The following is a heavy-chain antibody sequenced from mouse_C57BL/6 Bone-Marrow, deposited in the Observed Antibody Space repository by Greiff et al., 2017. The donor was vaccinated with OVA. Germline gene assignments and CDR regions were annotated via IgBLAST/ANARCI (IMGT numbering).Heavy chain of an antibody. V-gene: IGHV1-53*01. CDR2: INPSNGGT. CDR3: ARPDYYGSSPYWYFDV. D-gene: IGHD1-1*01. CDR1: GYTFTSYW. Sequence: VQLQQSGTELVKPGASVKLSCKASGYTFTSYWMHWVKQRPGQGLEWIGNINPSNGGTNYNEKFKSKATLTVDKAYSTAYMQLSSLTSEDSAVYYCARPDYYGSSPYWYFDVWGTGTTVTVSS. J-gene: IGHJ1*03.